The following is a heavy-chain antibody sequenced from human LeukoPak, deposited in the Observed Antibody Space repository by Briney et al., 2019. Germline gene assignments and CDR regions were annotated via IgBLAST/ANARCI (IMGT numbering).Heavy chain of an antibody. J-gene: IGHJ4*02. Sequence: PSETLSLTCAVYGGSFSGYYWSWIRQPPGKGLEWIGEINHSGSTNYNPSLKSRVTISVDTSKNQFSLKLSSVTAADTAVYYCARYRSIAAAKRFDYWGQGTLVTVSS. V-gene: IGHV4-34*01. CDR3: ARYRSIAAAKRFDY. CDR1: GGSFSGYY. D-gene: IGHD6-13*01. CDR2: INHSGST.